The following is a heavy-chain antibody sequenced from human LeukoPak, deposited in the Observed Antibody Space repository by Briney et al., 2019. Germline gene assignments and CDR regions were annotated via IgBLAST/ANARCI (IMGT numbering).Heavy chain of an antibody. CDR2: ISGSGGST. D-gene: IGHD3-10*01. CDR3: AKRNYGSGSYVGGFDY. V-gene: IGHV3-23*01. CDR1: GFTFSSYA. Sequence: GGSLRLSCAASGFTFSSYAMSWVRQAPGKGLERVSAISGSGGSTYYADSVKGRFTISRDNSKNTLYLQMNSLRAEDTAVYYCAKRNYGSGSYVGGFDYWGQGTLVTVSS. J-gene: IGHJ4*02.